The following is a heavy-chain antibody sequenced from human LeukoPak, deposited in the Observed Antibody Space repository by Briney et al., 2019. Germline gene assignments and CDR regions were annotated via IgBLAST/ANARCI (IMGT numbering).Heavy chain of an antibody. V-gene: IGHV3-53*01. CDR1: GFTVSSNY. CDR2: IYSGGST. CDR3: ARMPGIDYYYYYRMDV. J-gene: IGHJ6*02. D-gene: IGHD6-13*01. Sequence: GGSLRLSCAASGFTVSSNYMSWVRQAPGKGLEGVSVIYSGGSTYYADYVKGRFTISRDNSKNTLYLQMNSLRYEDTAVDYCARMPGIDYYYYYRMDVWGQGTTVTVSS.